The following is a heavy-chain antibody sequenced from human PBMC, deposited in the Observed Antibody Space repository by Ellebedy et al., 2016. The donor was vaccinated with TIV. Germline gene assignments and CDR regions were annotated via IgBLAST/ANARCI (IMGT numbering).Heavy chain of an antibody. CDR1: GGSISTYY. J-gene: IGHJ4*02. Sequence: MPSETLSLTCTVSGGSISTYYWSWIRQPPGKGLEWIGYIHYSGTISHNPSLKSRVTISLDTSKNQFSLKLSSVTAADTAVYYCARHEWGEFDNWGQGTLVTVFS. V-gene: IGHV4-59*08. D-gene: IGHD3-10*01. CDR3: ARHEWGEFDN. CDR2: IHYSGTI.